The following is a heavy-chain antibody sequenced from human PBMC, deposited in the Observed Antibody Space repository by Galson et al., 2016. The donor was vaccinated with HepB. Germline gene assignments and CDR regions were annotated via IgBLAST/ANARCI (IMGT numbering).Heavy chain of an antibody. CDR2: INPSDGYT. V-gene: IGHV1-46*01. CDR3: ARAGGGLDV. J-gene: IGHJ6*02. D-gene: IGHD1-14*01. Sequence: SCKASGYIFTTYYMYWVRQAPGQGLEWISIINPSDGYTDYAQKFQGRVTMTSEASTNTVYMELSSLRPDDTAMYYCARAGGGLDVWGQGTTVTVSS. CDR1: GYIFTTYY.